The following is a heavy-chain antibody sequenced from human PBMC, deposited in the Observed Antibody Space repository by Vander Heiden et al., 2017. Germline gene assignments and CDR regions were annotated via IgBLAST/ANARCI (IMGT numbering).Heavy chain of an antibody. CDR1: GGTFSSYA. CDR2: IIPIFGTA. V-gene: IGHV1-69*01. Sequence: QVQLVQSGAEVKKPGSSVKVSCKASGGTFSSYAISWVRQAPGQGLEWMGGIIPIFGTANYAQKFQGRVTITADESTSTAYMEMSSLRSEHTAVYYCAREAVYCGVDCYSYLDYWGQGTLVTVSS. J-gene: IGHJ4*02. D-gene: IGHD2-21*02. CDR3: AREAVYCGVDCYSYLDY.